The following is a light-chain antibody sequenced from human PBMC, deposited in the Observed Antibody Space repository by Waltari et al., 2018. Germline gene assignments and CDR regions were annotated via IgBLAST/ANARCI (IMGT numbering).Light chain of an antibody. CDR1: RLGVKT. CDR2: QLN. Sequence: SYELTQPPSVSVSPGQTASLTSSGDRLGVKTFCWYQQKPGQSPVLVIYQLNKRPSGIPERFSGSNSGNTATLTISGTQAMDEADYYCQAWDSSTAHVVFGGGTKLTVL. J-gene: IGLJ2*01. V-gene: IGLV3-1*01. CDR3: QAWDSSTAHVV.